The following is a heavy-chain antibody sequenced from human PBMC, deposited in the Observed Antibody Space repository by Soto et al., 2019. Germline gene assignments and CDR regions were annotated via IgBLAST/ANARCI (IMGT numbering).Heavy chain of an antibody. CDR1: GGSISSYY. J-gene: IGHJ4*02. Sequence: SETLSLTCTDSGGSISSYYWSWILQPPGKGLEWIGHIYYSGSTNYNPSRKSRITISVDTSKNQFSLKLRPVTAADTAVYYCARAAAYYDFWSGYYKPRPPHFDYWGQGTLVTVSS. V-gene: IGHV4-59*01. CDR2: IYYSGST. D-gene: IGHD3-3*01. CDR3: ARAAAYYDFWSGYYKPRPPHFDY.